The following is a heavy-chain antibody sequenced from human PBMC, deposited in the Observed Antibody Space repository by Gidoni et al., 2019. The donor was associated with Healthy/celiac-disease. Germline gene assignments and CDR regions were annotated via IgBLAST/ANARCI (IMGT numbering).Heavy chain of an antibody. Sequence: QVQLVESGGGVVQPGRSLRLSCAAYGLTFSSYGMHWVRQAPGKGLGWVSVIWYDGSNKYYADSVKGRFTISRDNSKNTLYLQMNSLRAEDTAVYYCARDLGYSGYDRYDAFDIWGQGTMVTVSS. CDR2: IWYDGSNK. D-gene: IGHD5-12*01. CDR3: ARDLGYSGYDRYDAFDI. J-gene: IGHJ3*02. CDR1: GLTFSSYG. V-gene: IGHV3-33*01.